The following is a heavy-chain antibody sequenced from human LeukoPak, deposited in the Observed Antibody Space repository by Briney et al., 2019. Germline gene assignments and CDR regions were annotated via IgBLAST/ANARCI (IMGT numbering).Heavy chain of an antibody. V-gene: IGHV4-38-2*02. CDR1: GYSISSGYY. CDR3: AALLYYDFWSGYPHPYYFDY. J-gene: IGHJ4*02. CDR2: IYHTGST. Sequence: PSETLSLTCTVSGYSISSGYYWGWIRQPPGKGLEWIVKIYHTGSTYYNPSLKSRVTISVDTSKNQFSLKLSSVTAADTAVYYCAALLYYDFWSGYPHPYYFDYWGQGTLVTVSS. D-gene: IGHD3-3*01.